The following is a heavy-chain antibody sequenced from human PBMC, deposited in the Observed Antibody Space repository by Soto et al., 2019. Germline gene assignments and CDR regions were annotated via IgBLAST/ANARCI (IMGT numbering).Heavy chain of an antibody. V-gene: IGHV1-69*12. Sequence: QVQLVQSGAEVKKPGSSVKVSCKASGGTFSSYAISWVRKAPGQGLEWMGGIIPIFGTANYAQKFQGRVTITADESTSTAYMELSSLRSEDTAVYYCARVKRYYDSSGYRLPDLWGQGTLVTVSS. CDR3: ARVKRYYDSSGYRLPDL. D-gene: IGHD3-22*01. CDR1: GGTFSSYA. J-gene: IGHJ5*02. CDR2: IIPIFGTA.